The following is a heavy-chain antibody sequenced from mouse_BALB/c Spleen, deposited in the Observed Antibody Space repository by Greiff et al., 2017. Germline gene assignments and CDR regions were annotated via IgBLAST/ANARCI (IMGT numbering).Heavy chain of an antibody. V-gene: IGHV3-6*02. Sequence: EVKLVESGPGLVKPSQSLSLTCSVTGYSITSGYYWNWIRQFPGNKLEWMGYISYDGSNNYNPSLKNRISITRDTSKNQFFLKLNSVTTEDTATYYCARDGYDKGMDYWGQGTSVTVSS. D-gene: IGHD2-2*01. J-gene: IGHJ4*01. CDR1: GYSITSGYY. CDR3: ARDGYDKGMDY. CDR2: ISYDGSN.